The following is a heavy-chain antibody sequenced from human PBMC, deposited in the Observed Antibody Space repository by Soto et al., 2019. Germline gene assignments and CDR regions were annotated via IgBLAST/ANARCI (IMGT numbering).Heavy chain of an antibody. CDR1: GYTFTSYD. CDR3: ARDGVGAIDFDT. V-gene: IGHV1-8*01. D-gene: IGHD2-2*01. CDR2: MNPNSGNT. Sequence: QVQLVQSGAEVKKPGASVKVSCKASGYTFTSYDINWVRQAAGQGLEWMGWMNPNSGNTGYAQNFQGRVTMTRNTSISTAYMELSSLRAEDTAVYFCARDGVGAIDFDTWVQGTLVTVSS. J-gene: IGHJ4*02.